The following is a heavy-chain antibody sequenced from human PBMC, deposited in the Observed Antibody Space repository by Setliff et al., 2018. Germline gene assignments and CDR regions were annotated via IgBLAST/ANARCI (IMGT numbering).Heavy chain of an antibody. V-gene: IGHV1-2*02. D-gene: IGHD2-15*01. CDR3: ARGEHIVSGDFYHYIDV. J-gene: IGHJ6*03. CDR1: GGTFSSYG. CDR2: INPNAGNI. Sequence: ASVKVSCKASGGTFSSYGISWVRQAPGQGLEWMGWINPNAGNINYIQKFQGRVTMTRDTSISTAYMELRRLKSDDTAVYYCARGEHIVSGDFYHYIDVWGKGTTVTVSS.